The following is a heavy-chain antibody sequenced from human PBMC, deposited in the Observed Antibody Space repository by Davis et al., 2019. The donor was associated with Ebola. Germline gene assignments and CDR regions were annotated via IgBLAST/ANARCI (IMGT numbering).Heavy chain of an antibody. CDR2: IIPIFGTA. CDR3: AKDRYYDNNPLYYESEC. CDR1: GGTFSSYA. Sequence: SVKVSCKASGGTFSSYAISWVRQAPGQGLEWMGGIIPIFGTANYAQRFQGRVTITANESRTTAYMELSSLRSEDTAVYYCAKDRYYDNNPLYYESECWGQGTLVTVSS. D-gene: IGHD3-22*01. V-gene: IGHV1-69*13. J-gene: IGHJ4*02.